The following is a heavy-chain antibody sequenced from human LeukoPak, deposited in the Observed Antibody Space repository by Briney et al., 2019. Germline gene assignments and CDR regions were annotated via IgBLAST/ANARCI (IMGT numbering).Heavy chain of an antibody. CDR1: GYIFTGYY. D-gene: IGHD6-13*01. V-gene: IGHV1-2*02. Sequence: ASVKVSCKASGYIFTGYYMRWVRQAPGQGLEWMGWINPNSGGTNYAQKFQGRVTMTRDTSISTAYMELSRLTSDDTAVYYCARSWYAVRGAFDIWGQGTMVTVSS. J-gene: IGHJ3*02. CDR3: ARSWYAVRGAFDI. CDR2: INPNSGGT.